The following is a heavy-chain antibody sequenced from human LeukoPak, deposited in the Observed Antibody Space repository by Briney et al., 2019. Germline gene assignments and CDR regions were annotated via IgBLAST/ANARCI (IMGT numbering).Heavy chain of an antibody. J-gene: IGHJ6*02. CDR2: IIPILGIA. CDR1: GGTFSSYA. D-gene: IGHD4-17*01. CDR3: ARARLDDSGDYYGMDV. V-gene: IGHV1-69*04. Sequence: SVKVSCKASGGTFSSYAISWVRQAPGQGLEWMGRIIPILGIANYAQKFQGRVTITADKSTSTAYMELSSLRSEDTAVYYCARARLDDSGDYYGMDVWGQGTTVTVSS.